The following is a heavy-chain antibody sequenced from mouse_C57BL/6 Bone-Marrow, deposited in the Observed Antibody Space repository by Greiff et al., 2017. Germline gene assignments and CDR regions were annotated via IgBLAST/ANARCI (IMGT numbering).Heavy chain of an antibody. J-gene: IGHJ3*01. CDR2: IFTGSGSP. CDR3: ARGLFRLPWFAY. Sequence: QVQLKESGPELVRPGASVKISCKAPGYTFTSHWMQWVRQRPGQGLEWIGEIFTGSGSPYYNEKFKGKATLAVDTSSITAYMQLSSLTSEDSAVYFCARGLFRLPWFAYWGQGTLVTVSA. CDR1: GYTFTSHW. D-gene: IGHD3-2*02. V-gene: IGHV1-56*01.